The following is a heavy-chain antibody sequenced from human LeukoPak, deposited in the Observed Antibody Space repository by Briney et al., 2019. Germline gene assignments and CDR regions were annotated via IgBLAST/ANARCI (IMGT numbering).Heavy chain of an antibody. V-gene: IGHV1-46*01. CDR3: GRVVRYSSGWWGLDY. D-gene: IGHD6-19*01. Sequence: VSVKVSCKASGYSFTSYYMHWVRQAPGQGLEWMGILNPSGGSTSYAQKFQGRVTMTRDTSTTTVYMELSSLRTEDTAVYYCGRVVRYSSGWWGLDYWGQGTLVTVSS. CDR1: GYSFTSYY. J-gene: IGHJ4*02. CDR2: LNPSGGST.